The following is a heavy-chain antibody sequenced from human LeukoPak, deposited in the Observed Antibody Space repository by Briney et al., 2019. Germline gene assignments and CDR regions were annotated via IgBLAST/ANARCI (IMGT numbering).Heavy chain of an antibody. D-gene: IGHD3-10*01. Sequence: GGSLRLSCAASGFTFSDYYMSWIRQAPGKGLEWVSYISSSGSTIYYADSVKGRFTISRDNSKNTLYLQMNSLRAEDTAVYYCAKDLSYYGSGSLIWGQGTMVTVSS. CDR1: GFTFSDYY. V-gene: IGHV3-11*04. CDR3: AKDLSYYGSGSLI. J-gene: IGHJ3*02. CDR2: ISSSGSTI.